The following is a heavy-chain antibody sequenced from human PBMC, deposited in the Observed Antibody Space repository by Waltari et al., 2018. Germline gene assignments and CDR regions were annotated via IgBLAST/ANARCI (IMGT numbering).Heavy chain of an antibody. J-gene: IGHJ4*02. CDR2: MNPNSGNT. D-gene: IGHD1-1*01. CDR1: GYTFTSYD. V-gene: IGHV1-8*03. Sequence: QVQLVQSGAEVQKPGASVKVSCKASGYTFTSYDINWVRQATGQGLEWMGWMNPNSGNTGYARKFQGRVTITRNTSIRTAYMELSSLRSEDTAVYYCARGDWIHPLAAYYFDYWGQGTLVTVSS. CDR3: ARGDWIHPLAAYYFDY.